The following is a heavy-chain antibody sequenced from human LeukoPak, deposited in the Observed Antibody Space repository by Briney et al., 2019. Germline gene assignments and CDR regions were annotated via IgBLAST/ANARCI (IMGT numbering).Heavy chain of an antibody. D-gene: IGHD6-19*01. Sequence: GESLQISCKGSGYSFTNYWIGWGRRRPGKGREWRGIIYPGDSDTRYSPSFQGQVTISADKSISTAYLQWSSLKASDTAMYYCARQSSGDYHWFDPWGQGTLVTVSS. J-gene: IGHJ5*02. CDR2: IYPGDSDT. V-gene: IGHV5-51*01. CDR1: GYSFTNYW. CDR3: ARQSSGDYHWFDP.